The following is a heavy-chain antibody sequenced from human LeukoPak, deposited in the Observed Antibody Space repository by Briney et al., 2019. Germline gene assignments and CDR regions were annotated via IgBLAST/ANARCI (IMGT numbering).Heavy chain of an antibody. V-gene: IGHV3-7*02. Sequence: TGGSLRLSCAASGFTFNGHWMSWVRQAPGKGLEWVANIKQDGSEKYYVDSMKGRFTISRDNAKNSLYLQMNSLRAEDTAVYYCARAGYDYWGQGTLVTVSS. CDR3: ARAGYDY. CDR2: IKQDGSEK. D-gene: IGHD5-12*01. CDR1: GFTFNGHW. J-gene: IGHJ4*02.